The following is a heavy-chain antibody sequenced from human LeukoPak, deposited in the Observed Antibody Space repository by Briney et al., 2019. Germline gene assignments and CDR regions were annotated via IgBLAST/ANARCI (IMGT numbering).Heavy chain of an antibody. CDR3: VSPRGFSYGYFDY. CDR1: GGSISSSSAY. CDR2: IYYSKNT. J-gene: IGHJ4*02. Sequence: SETLSLTCTVSGGSISSSSAYSGWIRQPPGKGLEWIGSIYYSKNTYYNPSLKSRVTISADTSKNQFSLTLGSVSATDTAVYYRVSPRGFSYGYFDYWGQGTLVTVSS. V-gene: IGHV4-39*01. D-gene: IGHD5-18*01.